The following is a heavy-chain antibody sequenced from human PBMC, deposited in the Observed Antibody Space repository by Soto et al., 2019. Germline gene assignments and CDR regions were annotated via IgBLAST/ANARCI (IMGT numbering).Heavy chain of an antibody. CDR1: GGTFSSYA. V-gene: IGHV1-69*13. Sequence: VASVKVSCKASGGTFSSYAISWVRQAPGQGLEWMGGIIPIFGTANYAQKLQGRVTITADESTSTAYMELSSLRSEDTAVYYCAKGGQQLGVFIRPKTEPQNNWFDPWGQGTLVTVSS. D-gene: IGHD6-13*01. J-gene: IGHJ5*02. CDR2: IIPIFGTA. CDR3: AKGGQQLGVFIRPKTEPQNNWFDP.